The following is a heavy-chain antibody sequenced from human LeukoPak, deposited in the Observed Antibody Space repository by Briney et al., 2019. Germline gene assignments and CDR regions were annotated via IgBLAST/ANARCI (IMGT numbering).Heavy chain of an antibody. CDR2: IYAGDTT. CDR1: GFTVSSND. Sequence: GGSLRLSCAASGFTVSSNDMSWVCQAPGKGLEWVSVIYAGDTTSYADSVEGRFTISRDNSKNTLHLQMNSLRAEDTAVYYCARGPRGFDPWGQGTLVTVSS. CDR3: ARGPRGFDP. V-gene: IGHV3-53*01. J-gene: IGHJ5*02.